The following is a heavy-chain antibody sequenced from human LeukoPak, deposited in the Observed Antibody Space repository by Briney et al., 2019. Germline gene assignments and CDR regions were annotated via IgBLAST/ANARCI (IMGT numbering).Heavy chain of an antibody. J-gene: IGHJ4*02. CDR3: ARDGWDYYDSSGYYYFDY. V-gene: IGHV3-21*01. CDR1: GFTFSTYS. CDR2: ISSSSSYI. Sequence: RESLRLSCAASGFTFSTYSMNWVRQAPGKGLEWVSFISSSSSYIYYADSVKGRFTISRDNAKNSLYLQMNRLRAEDTAVYYCARDGWDYYDSSGYYYFDYWSQGTLVTVSS. D-gene: IGHD3-22*01.